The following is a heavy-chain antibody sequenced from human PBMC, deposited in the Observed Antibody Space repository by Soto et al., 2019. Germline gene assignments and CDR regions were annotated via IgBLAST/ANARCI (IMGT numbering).Heavy chain of an antibody. CDR1: GYTFTSYA. V-gene: IGHV1-3*01. CDR2: INAGNGNT. J-gene: IGHJ5*02. CDR3: AQGGYGSGISENWFDP. D-gene: IGHD3-10*01. Sequence: QVQLVQSGAEVKKPGASVKVSCEASGYTFTSYAMHWVRQAPGQRLEWMGWINAGNGNTKYSQKFQGRVTITRDTSASTAYMELSSLRSEDTAVYYCAQGGYGSGISENWFDPWGQGTLVTVSS.